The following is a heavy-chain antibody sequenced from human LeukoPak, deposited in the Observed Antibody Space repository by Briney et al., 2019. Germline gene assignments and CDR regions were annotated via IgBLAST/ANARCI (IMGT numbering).Heavy chain of an antibody. CDR1: GGSFSGYY. CDR3: ARGRTGTTFDP. CDR2: INHSGST. D-gene: IGHD1-7*01. V-gene: IGHV4-34*01. Sequence: SETLSLTCAVYGGSFSGYYWSWIRQPPGKGLEWIGEINHSGSTNYNPSLKSRVTISVDTSKNRFSLKLSSVTAADTAVYYCARGRTGTTFDPWGQGTLVTVSS. J-gene: IGHJ5*02.